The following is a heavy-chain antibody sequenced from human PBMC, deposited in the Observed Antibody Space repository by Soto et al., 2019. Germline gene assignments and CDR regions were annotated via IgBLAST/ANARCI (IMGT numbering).Heavy chain of an antibody. D-gene: IGHD5-12*01. J-gene: IGHJ5*02. CDR1: GFTFSSYG. Sequence: QVQLVESGGGVVQPGRPLRLSCAASGFTFSSYGMHWVRQAPGKGLEWVAVISYDGSNKYYADSVKGRFTISRDNSKNTLYLQMNSLRAEDTAVYYCAKGSRYDFSGWFDPWGQGTLVTVSS. CDR2: ISYDGSNK. CDR3: AKGSRYDFSGWFDP. V-gene: IGHV3-30*18.